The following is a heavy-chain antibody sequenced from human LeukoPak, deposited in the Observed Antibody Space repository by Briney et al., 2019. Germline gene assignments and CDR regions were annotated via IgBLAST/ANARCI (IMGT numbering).Heavy chain of an antibody. V-gene: IGHV1-18*01. J-gene: IGHJ4*02. CDR2: IGADNGNT. CDR1: GYTFTSYG. CDR3: ARVDILTGYYFFDS. D-gene: IGHD3-9*01. Sequence: ASVKVSCKASGYTFTSYGISWVRQAPGQGLEWMGWIGADNGNTYYTQNFQGRVSMTTDTSTSTAYMEVRSLRSDDTAVFYCARVDILTGYYFFDSWGQGTLVTVSS.